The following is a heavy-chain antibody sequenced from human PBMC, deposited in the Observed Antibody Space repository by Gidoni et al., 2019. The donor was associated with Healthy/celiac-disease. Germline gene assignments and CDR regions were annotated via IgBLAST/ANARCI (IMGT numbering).Heavy chain of an antibody. V-gene: IGHV3-33*01. Sequence: QVQLVESGGGVVQPGRSLRLSCAASGFTFSSYGMHWVRQAPGKGLEWVAVIWYDGSNKYYADSVKGRFTISRDNSKNTLYLQMNSLRAEDTAVYYCARDLRGGSPPDAFDIWGQGTMVTVSS. CDR1: GFTFSSYG. CDR2: IWYDGSNK. CDR3: ARDLRGGSPPDAFDI. D-gene: IGHD2-15*01. J-gene: IGHJ3*02.